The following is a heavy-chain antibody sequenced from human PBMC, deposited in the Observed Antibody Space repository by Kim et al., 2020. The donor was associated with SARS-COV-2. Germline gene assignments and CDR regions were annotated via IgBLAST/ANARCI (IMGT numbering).Heavy chain of an antibody. CDR2: IKPDGSQT. V-gene: IGHV3-7*01. D-gene: IGHD2-15*01. CDR1: EVTFSTYW. J-gene: IGHJ5*02. CDR3: VESHGGYCSA. Sequence: GGSLRLSCAVSEVTFSTYWMSWVRQAPGKGLEWVANIKPDGSQTYYVDSVKGRFTISRDNAENSLYLQMNYLGVEDTAVYYCVESHGGYCSAWGQGALVT.